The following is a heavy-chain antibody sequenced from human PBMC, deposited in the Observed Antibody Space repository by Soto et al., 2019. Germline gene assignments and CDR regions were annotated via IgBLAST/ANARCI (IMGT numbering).Heavy chain of an antibody. V-gene: IGHV3-11*06. CDR2: ISPGSRYP. Sequence: GESLKISCAGSGFTFGDSYMSWIRQAPGKGLEWLSYISPGSRYPAYADSVKGRFTISRDNAKRSLYLQMMSLTAEDTAIYYCVRGGGGGLFDPWGQGTMGTVSS. CDR1: GFTFGDSY. J-gene: IGHJ5*02. CDR3: VRGGGGGLFDP. D-gene: IGHD2-15*01.